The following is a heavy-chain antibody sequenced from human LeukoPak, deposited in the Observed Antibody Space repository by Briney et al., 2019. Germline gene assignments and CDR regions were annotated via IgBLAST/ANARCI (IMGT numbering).Heavy chain of an antibody. CDR1: GYTFTRYG. J-gene: IGHJ5*02. CDR3: ARDRHYDILTGYYRGWFDP. D-gene: IGHD3-9*01. Sequence: ASVKVSCRASGYTFTRYGLSWVRQAPGQGLEWMGWISGYNGKANYVQKFQGRVTMTTDTSTSTAYMELRSLRSDDTAVYYCARDRHYDILTGYYRGWFDPWGQGTLVTVSS. V-gene: IGHV1-18*01. CDR2: ISGYNGKA.